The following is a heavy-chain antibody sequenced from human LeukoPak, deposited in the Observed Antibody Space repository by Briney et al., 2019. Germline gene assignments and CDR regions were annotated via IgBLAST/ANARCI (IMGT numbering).Heavy chain of an antibody. Sequence: GGSLRLSCAASGFTFSSYTMHWVRKAPGKGLEYVSGISSNGGRTYYAHSLKGRFSISRDNSKNTLYLQMSSLRAEDTAVYYCTSGYDYDAFDIWGQGTMVTVSS. J-gene: IGHJ3*02. V-gene: IGHV3-64D*09. CDR3: TSGYDYDAFDI. CDR2: ISSNGGRT. CDR1: GFTFSSYT. D-gene: IGHD5-12*01.